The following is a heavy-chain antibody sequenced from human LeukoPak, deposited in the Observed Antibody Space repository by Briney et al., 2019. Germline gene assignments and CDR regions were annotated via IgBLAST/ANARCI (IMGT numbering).Heavy chain of an antibody. J-gene: IGHJ4*02. CDR3: ARRGYCSGGSCGGVDY. CDR2: IYPGGSDT. CDR1: GYSFTSYW. Sequence: GESLKISCKGSGYSFTSYWIGWVRQMPGKGLEWMGIIYPGGSDTRYSPSFQGQVTISADKSISTAYLQWSSLKASDTAMYYCARRGYCSGGSCGGVDYWGQGTLVTVSS. V-gene: IGHV5-51*01. D-gene: IGHD2-15*01.